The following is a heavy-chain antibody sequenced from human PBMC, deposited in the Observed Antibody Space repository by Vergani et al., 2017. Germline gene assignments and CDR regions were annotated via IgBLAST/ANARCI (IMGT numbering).Heavy chain of an antibody. D-gene: IGHD2-15*01. CDR1: GGSISSSSYY. J-gene: IGHJ4*02. V-gene: IGHV4-39*01. CDR2: IYYIGST. Sequence: QLQLQESGPGLVKPSETLSLTCTVSGGSISSSSYYWGWIRQPPGKGLEWIGSIYYIGSTYYNPSLKSRVTISVDTSKNQFSLKLSSVTAADTAVYYCGGYCSGGNCYFGDYWGQGTLVTVSS. CDR3: GGYCSGGNCYFGDY.